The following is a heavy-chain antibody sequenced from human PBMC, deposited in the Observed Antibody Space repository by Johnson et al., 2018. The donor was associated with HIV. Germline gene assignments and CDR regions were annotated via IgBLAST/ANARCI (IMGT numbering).Heavy chain of an antibody. V-gene: IGHV3-66*01. Sequence: VQLVESGGGLVQPGRSLRLSCAASGFTVSSNYMSWVRQAPGKGLEWVSVIYSGGSTYYADSVKGRFTISRDNSKNTLYLQMNSLRAEDTAVYYCARAPGGSPRAAFDIWGQGTMVTVSS. J-gene: IGHJ3*02. CDR2: IYSGGST. CDR1: GFTVSSNY. CDR3: ARAPGGSPRAAFDI. D-gene: IGHD2-15*01.